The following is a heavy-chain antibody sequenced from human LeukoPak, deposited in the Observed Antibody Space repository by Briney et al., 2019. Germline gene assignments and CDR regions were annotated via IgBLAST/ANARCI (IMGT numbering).Heavy chain of an antibody. V-gene: IGHV4-4*07. D-gene: IGHD5-24*01. CDR3: ARAKEMGYFDY. CDR2: IHSSGST. Sequence: PSETLSLTCTVSGDSVSNYYWSWFRQPAGKGLEWIGRIHSSGSTNYNPSLKSRVTISVDTSKNQFSLKLSSVTAADTAVYYCARAKEMGYFDYWGQGTLVTVSS. J-gene: IGHJ4*02. CDR1: GDSVSNYY.